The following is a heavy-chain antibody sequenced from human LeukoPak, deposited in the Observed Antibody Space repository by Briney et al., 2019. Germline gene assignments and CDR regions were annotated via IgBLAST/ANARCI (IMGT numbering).Heavy chain of an antibody. V-gene: IGHV3-30*02. D-gene: IGHD3-10*01. CDR3: ARALGSGWVYFL. J-gene: IGHJ4*02. Sequence: GGSLRLSCAASGFTFNSYGMHWVRQAPGKGLEWVAFIRFDGSYKYYADSVKGRFTISRDTSKNTLYLQMNSLRVEDTAVYYCARALGSGWVYFLGGQGTLVTVSS. CDR1: GFTFNSYG. CDR2: IRFDGSYK.